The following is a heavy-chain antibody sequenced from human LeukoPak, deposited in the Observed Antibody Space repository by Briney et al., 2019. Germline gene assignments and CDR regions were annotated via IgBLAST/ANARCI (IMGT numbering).Heavy chain of an antibody. Sequence: GGSLRLSCAASGFTFSSYSMNWVRQAPGKGLEWVSSLSSSSSYIYYADSVKGRFTISRDNAKNSLYLQMNSLRAEDTAVYYCARDLNRPSSWYNWFDPWGQGTLVTVSS. CDR1: GFTFSSYS. CDR3: ARDLNRPSSWYNWFDP. J-gene: IGHJ5*02. D-gene: IGHD6-13*01. V-gene: IGHV3-21*01. CDR2: LSSSSSYI.